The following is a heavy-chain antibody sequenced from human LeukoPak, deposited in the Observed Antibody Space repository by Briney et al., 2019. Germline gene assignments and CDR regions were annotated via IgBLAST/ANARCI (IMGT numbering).Heavy chain of an antibody. CDR3: ARGRGIAAPGPRSLFDY. V-gene: IGHV1-46*01. CDR2: IDPSGGST. D-gene: IGHD6-13*01. CDR1: GYTFTKYY. J-gene: IGHJ4*02. Sequence: GASVKVSCKASGYTFTKYYMHWVRQGPGQGLEWMGIIDPSGGSTSYAQTFQGRVTMTRDTSTSTFYMELSSLRSEDTAVYYCARGRGIAAPGPRSLFDYWGQGTLVTVSS.